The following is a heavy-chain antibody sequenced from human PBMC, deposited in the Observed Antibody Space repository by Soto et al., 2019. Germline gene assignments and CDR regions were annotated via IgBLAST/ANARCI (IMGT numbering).Heavy chain of an antibody. CDR1: GFNFNTYT. Sequence: QVQLVESGGGVVQPGRSLRLSCAASGFNFNTYTMHWVCQAPHKGLEWVSVISYDGSYTSYADSVKGRFTISRDNSKNALYLQMNSLSVEDTATYYCARVRGNTALVTDDYWGQGTQVTVSS. CDR3: ARVRGNTALVTDDY. D-gene: IGHD5-18*01. J-gene: IGHJ4*02. CDR2: ISYDGSYT. V-gene: IGHV3-30-3*01.